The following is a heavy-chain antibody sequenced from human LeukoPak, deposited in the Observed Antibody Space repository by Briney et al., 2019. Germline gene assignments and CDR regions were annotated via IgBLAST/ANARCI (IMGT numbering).Heavy chain of an antibody. CDR3: ARDTTQRGV. V-gene: IGHV3-11*01. CDR1: GFTFSDHY. CDR2: ISSSGSTR. D-gene: IGHD1-1*01. J-gene: IGHJ4*02. Sequence: GGSLRLSCAASGFTFSDHYMSWIRQAPGKGLEWVSYISSSGSTRYYTDSVKGRFTISRDNAKNSLYLQMNSRRAEDTAVYYCARDTTQRGVWGQGTLVTVSS.